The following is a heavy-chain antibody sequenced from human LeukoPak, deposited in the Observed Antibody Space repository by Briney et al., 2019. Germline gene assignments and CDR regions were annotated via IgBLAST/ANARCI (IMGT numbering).Heavy chain of an antibody. V-gene: IGHV1-18*01. D-gene: IGHD3-10*01. CDR1: GYTFTSYG. Sequence: ASVKVSCKASGYTFTSYGISWVRQAPGQGLEWMGWISAYNGNTNYAQKLQGRVTMTTDSSTSTAYMELRSLRSDDTAVYYCARERSIWFGELLGAFDYWGQGTLVTVSS. CDR2: ISAYNGNT. J-gene: IGHJ4*02. CDR3: ARERSIWFGELLGAFDY.